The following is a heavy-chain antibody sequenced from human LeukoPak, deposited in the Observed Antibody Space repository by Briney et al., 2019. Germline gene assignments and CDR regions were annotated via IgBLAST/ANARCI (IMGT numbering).Heavy chain of an antibody. Sequence: GASVKVSCKASGYTFTSYAMHWVRQTPGQRLEWMGWINAGNGNTKYSQKFQGRVTITRDTSASTAYMELSSLRSEDTAVYYCAREQSWYYDSSGHDAFDIWGQGTMVTVSS. CDR3: AREQSWYYDSSGHDAFDI. CDR1: GYTFTSYA. CDR2: INAGNGNT. D-gene: IGHD3-22*01. V-gene: IGHV1-3*01. J-gene: IGHJ3*02.